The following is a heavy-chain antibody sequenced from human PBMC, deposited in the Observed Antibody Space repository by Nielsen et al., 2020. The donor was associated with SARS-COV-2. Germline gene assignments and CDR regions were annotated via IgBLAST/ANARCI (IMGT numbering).Heavy chain of an antibody. J-gene: IGHJ2*01. CDR1: GFTFSSYW. V-gene: IGHV3-7*01. Sequence: GESLKISCAASGFTFSSYWMSWVRQAPGKGLEWVANIKQDGSDKYYVDSVKGRFTVSRDNAENSLYLQMNSLRDEDTAVYYCARDQDGGAATSNWYFDLWGRGTLVIVSS. CDR2: IKQDGSDK. CDR3: ARDQDGGAATSNWYFDL. D-gene: IGHD6-25*01.